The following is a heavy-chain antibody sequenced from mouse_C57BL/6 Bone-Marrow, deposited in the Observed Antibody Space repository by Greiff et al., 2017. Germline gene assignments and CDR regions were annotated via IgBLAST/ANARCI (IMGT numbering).Heavy chain of an antibody. CDR2: ISSGGSYT. D-gene: IGHD1-1*01. CDR3: ARREPYYGSSYEDDYYAMDY. J-gene: IGHJ4*01. CDR1: GFTFSSYG. Sequence: EVQLVESGGDLVKPGGSLKLSCAASGFTFSSYGMSWVRQTPDKRLEWVATISSGGSYTYYPDSVKGRFTISRDNAKNTLYLQMSSMKSEDTAMYYCARREPYYGSSYEDDYYAMDYWGQGTSVTVSS. V-gene: IGHV5-6*01.